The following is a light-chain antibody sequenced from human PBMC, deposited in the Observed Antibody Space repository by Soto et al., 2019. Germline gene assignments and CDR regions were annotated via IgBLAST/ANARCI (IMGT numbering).Light chain of an antibody. CDR1: QSVSSN. CDR2: GAY. J-gene: IGKJ1*01. V-gene: IGKV3-20*01. CDR3: QQYGSSPPVT. Sequence: MVVAESPATLSVSPGERATLSCRASQSVSSNLAWYQQKPGQAPRLLIYGAYTRATGIPVRFSGSGSGTDFTLTISRLEPEDFAVYYCQQYGSSPPVTFGQGTNV.